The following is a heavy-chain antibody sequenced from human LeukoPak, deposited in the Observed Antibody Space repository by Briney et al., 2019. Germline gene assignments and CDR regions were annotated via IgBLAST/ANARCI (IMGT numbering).Heavy chain of an antibody. CDR2: TSHSGNA. CDR3: ARGMSSVAAVGL. D-gene: IGHD6-13*01. J-gene: IGHJ1*01. V-gene: IGHV4-38-2*01. Sequence: PSETLSLTCAASGFSINTAHYWGWVRQPPGEGLEWIGSTSHSGNAYYNPSLKSRVTISLDASKNQFSLKVTSLTAADTAVYYCARGMSSVAAVGLWGRGTLVTVSS. CDR1: GFSINTAHY.